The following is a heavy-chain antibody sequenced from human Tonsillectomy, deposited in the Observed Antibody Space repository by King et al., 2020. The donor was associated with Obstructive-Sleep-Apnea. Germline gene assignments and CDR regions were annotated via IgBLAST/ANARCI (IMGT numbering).Heavy chain of an antibody. J-gene: IGHJ4*02. Sequence: QLVQSVAEVKKPGASVKVSCKAAGYTFTNYGISWVRQAPGQGLEWMGWISGYNGNTNYEQNFQDRVTMTMDTSTTTVYMELRSLRSDDTAVYYCARDLVTAASSDWGQGTLVTVSS. CDR1: GYTFTNYG. CDR2: ISGYNGNT. D-gene: IGHD6-13*01. CDR3: ARDLVTAASSD. V-gene: IGHV1-18*01.